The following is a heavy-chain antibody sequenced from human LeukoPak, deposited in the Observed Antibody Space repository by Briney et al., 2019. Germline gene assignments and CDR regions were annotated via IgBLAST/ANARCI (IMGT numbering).Heavy chain of an antibody. CDR3: ARGTIHDCSSTSCYWFAFDI. D-gene: IGHD2-2*01. J-gene: IGHJ3*02. Sequence: PSETLSLTCAVSGGSISSSNWWSWVRQPPGKGLEWIGEIYHSGSTNYNPSLKSRVTISVDTSKNQFSLKLSSVTAADTAVYYCARGTIHDCSSTSCYWFAFDIWGQGTMVTVSS. CDR2: IYHSGST. V-gene: IGHV4-4*02. CDR1: GGSISSSNW.